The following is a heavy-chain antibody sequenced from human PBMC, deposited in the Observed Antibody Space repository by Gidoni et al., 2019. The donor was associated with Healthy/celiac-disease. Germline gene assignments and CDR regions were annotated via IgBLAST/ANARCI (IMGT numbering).Heavy chain of an antibody. CDR2: IDHSGST. Sequence: QVQLQQWGAGLLKPSETLSRTCAVYGGSFSGYYGSWIRQPPGKGLEWIGEIDHSGSTNYNPSLKSRVTISVDTSNNQFSLKLSSVTAADTAVYYCARESFDWFDPWGQGTLVTVSS. CDR3: ARESFDWFDP. V-gene: IGHV4-34*01. J-gene: IGHJ5*02. CDR1: GGSFSGYY.